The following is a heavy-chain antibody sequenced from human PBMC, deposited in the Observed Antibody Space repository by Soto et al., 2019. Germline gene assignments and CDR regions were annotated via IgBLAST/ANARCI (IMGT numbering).Heavy chain of an antibody. Sequence: GASVKVSCKASGYTFTSYGISWVRQAPGQGLEWMGWISAYNGNTNYAQKLQGRVTMTTDTSTSTAYMELRSLRSDDTAVYYCASTSFVAYDYGDYRSDFDYWGQGTLVTVSS. CDR2: ISAYNGNT. D-gene: IGHD4-17*01. CDR1: GYTFTSYG. J-gene: IGHJ4*02. CDR3: ASTSFVAYDYGDYRSDFDY. V-gene: IGHV1-18*01.